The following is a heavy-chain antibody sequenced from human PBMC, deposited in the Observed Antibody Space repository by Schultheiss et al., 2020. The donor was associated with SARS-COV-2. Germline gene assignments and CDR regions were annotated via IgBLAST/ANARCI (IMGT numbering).Heavy chain of an antibody. V-gene: IGHV4-39*01. J-gene: IGHJ4*02. Sequence: SETLSFTCTVSGGSISSSSYYWGWIRQPPGKGLEWIGSIYYSGSTYYNPSLKSRVTISVDTSKNQFSLKLSSVTAADTAVYYCARGSHYYDSSGYLNPTLFDYWGQGTLVTVSS. CDR2: IYYSGST. CDR3: ARGSHYYDSSGYLNPTLFDY. D-gene: IGHD3-22*01. CDR1: GGSISSSSYY.